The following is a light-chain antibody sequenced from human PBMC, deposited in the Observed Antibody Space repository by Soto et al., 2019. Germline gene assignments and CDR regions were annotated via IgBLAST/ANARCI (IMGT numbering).Light chain of an antibody. CDR2: GAS. V-gene: IGKV3-15*01. CDR1: QSVNNN. Sequence: EIVLTQSPGTLSLSPGERVTLSCRASQSVNNNLAWYQQKPGQAPRLLIYGASTRAAGIPASFSGSASGTEFTLTISSLQSEDFGVYYCQHYNRWPLTFGGGTKVDNK. J-gene: IGKJ4*01. CDR3: QHYNRWPLT.